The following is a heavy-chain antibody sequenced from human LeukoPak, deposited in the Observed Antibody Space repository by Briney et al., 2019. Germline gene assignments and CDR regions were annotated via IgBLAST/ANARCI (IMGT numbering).Heavy chain of an antibody. CDR1: SFSSYW. D-gene: IGHD3-9*01. J-gene: IGHJ4*02. CDR3: ARGLGYYDILTGYYPFDY. CDR2: IYHSGST. Sequence: SFSSYWMSWVRQAPGKGLEWIGSIYHSGSTYFNPSLKSRVTISVDTSKNHFSLNLNSVTAADTAVYYCARGLGYYDILTGYYPFDYWGQGTLVTVSS. V-gene: IGHV4-39*07.